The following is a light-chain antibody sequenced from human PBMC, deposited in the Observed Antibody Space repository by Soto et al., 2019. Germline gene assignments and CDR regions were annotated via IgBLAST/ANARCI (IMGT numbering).Light chain of an antibody. CDR2: ENN. Sequence: QSVLKQPPSVSAAPGQKVTISCSGSSSNIGNNYVSWYQQLPGTAPKLLIYENNKRPSGIRDRFSGSKSATSATLGITGLQTGDEADYYCGTWDSSLSAGVFGGGTKLTVL. J-gene: IGLJ3*02. V-gene: IGLV1-51*01. CDR3: GTWDSSLSAGV. CDR1: SSNIGNNY.